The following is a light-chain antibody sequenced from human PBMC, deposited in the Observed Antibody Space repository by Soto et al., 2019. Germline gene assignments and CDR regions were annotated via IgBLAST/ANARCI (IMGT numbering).Light chain of an antibody. CDR3: QQYGSSPQT. CDR2: GAS. Sequence: EIVMTQSQATLSVSPGERATLFCRASQSVSSNLAWYQQKPGQAPRLLIYGASTRATGIPDRFSGSGSGTDFTLTISRLEPEDFAVFYCQQYGSSPQTFGQGTKVDI. V-gene: IGKV3-20*01. J-gene: IGKJ1*01. CDR1: QSVSSN.